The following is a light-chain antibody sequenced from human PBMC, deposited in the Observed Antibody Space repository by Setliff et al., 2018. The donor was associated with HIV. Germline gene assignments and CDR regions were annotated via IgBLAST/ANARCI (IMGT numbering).Light chain of an antibody. CDR1: SSNIGTNS. Sequence: QSVLTQPPSASGTPGQRVTISCSGSSSNIGTNSVNWYQQLPGTAPELLIYSNNQRPSGVPARFSGSKSGTSASLAISGLQSEDEADYYCAAWDDSLNALYGVGTRTKVTV. V-gene: IGLV1-44*01. J-gene: IGLJ1*01. CDR3: AAWDDSLNALYG. CDR2: SNN.